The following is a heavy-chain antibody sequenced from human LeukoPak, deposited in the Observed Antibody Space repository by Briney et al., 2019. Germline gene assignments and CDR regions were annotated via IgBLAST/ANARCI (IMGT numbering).Heavy chain of an antibody. J-gene: IGHJ4*02. Sequence: GGSLRLSCAASGFTFSTYAMNWVRQAPGKGLEWLSSISVTSSDIYYAASVKGRFIISRDNAKNSLNLQMNSLRAEDTAVYYCARDPSFELAAAVFDYWGQGTLVTVSS. CDR1: GFTFSTYA. V-gene: IGHV3-21*01. CDR2: ISVTSSDI. D-gene: IGHD6-13*01. CDR3: ARDPSFELAAAVFDY.